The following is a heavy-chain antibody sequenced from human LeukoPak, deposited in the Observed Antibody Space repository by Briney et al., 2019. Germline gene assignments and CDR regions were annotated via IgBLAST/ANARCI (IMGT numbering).Heavy chain of an antibody. V-gene: IGHV3-23*01. CDR3: AKDGAIDYYDSSGYYYVPETYFDY. CDR1: GFTFSSYA. D-gene: IGHD3-22*01. Sequence: GGSLRLSCAASGFTFSSYAMSWVRQAPGKGLEWVSAISGSGGSTYYADSVKGRFTIPRDNSKNTLYLQMNSLRAEDTAVYYCAKDGAIDYYDSSGYYYVPETYFDYWGQGTLVTVSS. CDR2: ISGSGGST. J-gene: IGHJ4*02.